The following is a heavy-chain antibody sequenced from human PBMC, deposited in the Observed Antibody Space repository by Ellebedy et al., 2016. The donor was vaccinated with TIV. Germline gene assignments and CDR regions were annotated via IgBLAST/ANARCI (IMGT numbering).Heavy chain of an antibody. Sequence: GESLKISXQGSGYNFGNYWIGWVRQMPGKDLEWMGIIYPGDSATKYSPSFQGQVTMSADKSTGTAYLQWSSLKASDTAMYYCARHGLGSGDTKYFYIYAMDVWGQGTTVTVSS. V-gene: IGHV5-51*01. CDR2: IYPGDSAT. J-gene: IGHJ6*02. CDR1: GYNFGNYW. D-gene: IGHD3-10*01. CDR3: ARHGLGSGDTKYFYIYAMDV.